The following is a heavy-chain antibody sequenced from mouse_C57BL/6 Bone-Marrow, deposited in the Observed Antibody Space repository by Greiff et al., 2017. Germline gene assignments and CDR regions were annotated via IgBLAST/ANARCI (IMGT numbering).Heavy chain of an antibody. CDR1: GFTFSDYG. Sequence: DVKLVESGGGLVQPGGSLKLSCAASGFTFSDYGMAWVRQAPRKGPEWVAFISNLAYSIYYADTVTGRFIISRENAKNTLYLEMSSLRSEDTAMYYCARRVIEDYAMDYWGQGTSVTVSS. CDR2: ISNLAYSI. D-gene: IGHD2-2*01. CDR3: ARRVIEDYAMDY. J-gene: IGHJ4*01. V-gene: IGHV5-15*04.